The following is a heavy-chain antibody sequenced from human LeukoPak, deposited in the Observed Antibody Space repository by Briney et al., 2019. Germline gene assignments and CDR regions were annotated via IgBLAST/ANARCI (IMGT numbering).Heavy chain of an antibody. V-gene: IGHV4-59*01. CDR3: ARDRVEVKLLGYYYYGMDV. Sequence: SETLSLTCTVSGGSISSYYWSWIRQPPGKGLEWIGYIYYSGSTNYNPSLKSRVTISVDTSKNQFSLKLSSVTAADTAVYYCARDRVEVKLLGYYYYGMDVWGQGTTVTVSS. J-gene: IGHJ6*02. CDR2: IYYSGST. D-gene: IGHD2-15*01. CDR1: GGSISSYY.